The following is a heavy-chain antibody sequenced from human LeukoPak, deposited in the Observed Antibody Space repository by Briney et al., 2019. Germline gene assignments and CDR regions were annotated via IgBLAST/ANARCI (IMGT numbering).Heavy chain of an antibody. J-gene: IGHJ4*02. D-gene: IGHD2-2*01. CDR3: ARDYCRTTSCLES. CDR2: IWPDGSNK. V-gene: IGHV3-33*01. CDR1: GFTLISYG. Sequence: GGSLSLSCAASGFTLISYGMFWFRQAPGKGLEGLEFIWPDGSNKLYGDSVKGRFTISRDNSKNTVYLQMNSLRAEDTAVYYCARDYCRTTSCLESWGQGTLVTVSS.